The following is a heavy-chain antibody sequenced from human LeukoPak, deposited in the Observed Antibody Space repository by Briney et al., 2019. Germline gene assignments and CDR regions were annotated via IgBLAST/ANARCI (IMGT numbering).Heavy chain of an antibody. D-gene: IGHD2-21*01. CDR3: ARAPVTSCRGAFCYPFDL. CDR1: GFTFSTYG. CDR2: TSSSDDGT. Sequence: GGSLRLSCAASGFTFSTYGMKWVRQVPGKGLEWVSATSSSDDGTYHADSVRGRFTIYRDNFRNTLYLQMNRLRVEDAALYYCARAPVTSCRGAFCYPFDLWGQGVLVTVSS. V-gene: IGHV3-23*01. J-gene: IGHJ4*02.